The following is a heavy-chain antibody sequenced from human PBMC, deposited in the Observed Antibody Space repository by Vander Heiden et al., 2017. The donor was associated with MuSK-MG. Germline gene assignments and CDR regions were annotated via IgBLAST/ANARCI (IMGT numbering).Heavy chain of an antibody. J-gene: IGHJ4*02. CDR3: ASQYCSSSSCFLSLLDY. CDR1: GFTFSSYG. V-gene: IGHV3-30*03. Sequence: QVQLVESGGGVVQPGRSLRHSCAASGFTFSSYGMHWVRQAPGKGLEWVAVISYDGSNKYYADSVKGRFTISRDNSKNTLYLQMNSLRAEDTAVYYCASQYCSSSSCFLSLLDYWGQGTLVTVSS. D-gene: IGHD2-2*01. CDR2: ISYDGSNK.